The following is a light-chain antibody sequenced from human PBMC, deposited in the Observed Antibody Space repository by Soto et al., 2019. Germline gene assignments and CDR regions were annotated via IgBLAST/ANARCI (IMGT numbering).Light chain of an antibody. Sequence: QSALTQPRSVSGSPGQSVTISCTGASGDIGGYNYVSWYQHHPGKAPKLMIYEVSKRPSGVPDRFSGSKSGNTASLTISGLQAADEADYYCSLYTSENAYVFGTGTKVTVL. CDR1: SGDIGGYNY. V-gene: IGLV2-11*01. CDR2: EVS. CDR3: SLYTSENAYV. J-gene: IGLJ1*01.